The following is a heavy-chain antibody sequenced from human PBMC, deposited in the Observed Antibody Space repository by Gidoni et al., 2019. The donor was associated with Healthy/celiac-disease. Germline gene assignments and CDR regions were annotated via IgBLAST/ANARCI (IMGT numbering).Heavy chain of an antibody. J-gene: IGHJ5*02. CDR3: ARDYYGSGSLNWFDP. CDR2: IYSGGST. D-gene: IGHD3-10*01. V-gene: IGHV3-66*01. CDR1: GFTARSNY. Sequence: EVQLVESGGGLVQPGGSLRLSCAASGFTARSNYMSWVRQAPGQGLEWVSVIYSGGSTYYADSVKGRFTISRDNSKNTLYLQMNSLRAEDTAVYYCARDYYGSGSLNWFDPWGQGTLVTVSS.